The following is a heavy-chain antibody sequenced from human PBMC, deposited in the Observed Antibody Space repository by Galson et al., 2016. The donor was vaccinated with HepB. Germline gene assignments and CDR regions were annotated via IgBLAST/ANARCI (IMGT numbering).Heavy chain of an antibody. Sequence: TLSLTCTVSGGPISSGDYYWSWIRQPPGKGLEWIGYIYYSGSTYYNPSLKSRVTISVDTSKNQFSLKLNSVAAADTAVYYCARVMVRGVGNAFDIWGQGTMITVSS. V-gene: IGHV4-30-4*01. D-gene: IGHD3-10*01. CDR2: IYYSGST. J-gene: IGHJ3*02. CDR3: ARVMVRGVGNAFDI. CDR1: GGPISSGDYY.